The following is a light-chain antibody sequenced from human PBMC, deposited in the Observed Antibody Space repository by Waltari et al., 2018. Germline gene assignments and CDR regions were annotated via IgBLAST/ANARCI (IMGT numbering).Light chain of an antibody. J-gene: IGKJ2*01. CDR1: QSVSNF. CDR3: HHRGNWPYS. Sequence: ELVLTQSPATLSLSPGERATLSCRASQSVSNFLAWFQQKPGQAPSLLIFDASNRATGIPARFSGSGSGTDFTLSINSLEPEDFAVYYCHHRGNWPYSFGQGTKLEIK. CDR2: DAS. V-gene: IGKV3-11*01.